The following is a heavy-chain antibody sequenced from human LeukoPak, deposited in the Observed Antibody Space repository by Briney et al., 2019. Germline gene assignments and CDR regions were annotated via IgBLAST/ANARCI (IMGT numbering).Heavy chain of an antibody. V-gene: IGHV4-59*06. CDR3: ARETPRDYGSGSTFDY. CDR1: GGSISSYY. D-gene: IGHD3-10*01. J-gene: IGHJ4*02. Sequence: SETLSLTCTVSGGSISSYYWSWIRQHPGKGLEWIGYIYYSGSTYYNPSLKSRVTISVDTSKNQFSLKLSSVTAADTAVYYCARETPRDYGSGSTFDYWGQGTLVTVSS. CDR2: IYYSGST.